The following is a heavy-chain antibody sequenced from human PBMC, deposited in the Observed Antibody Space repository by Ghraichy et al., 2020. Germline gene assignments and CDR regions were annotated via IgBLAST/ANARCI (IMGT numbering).Heavy chain of an antibody. CDR3: ARTLPGIAVSGYWYFDL. D-gene: IGHD6-19*01. V-gene: IGHV4-59*01. CDR1: GGSISSYY. Sequence: SETLSLTCTVSGGSISSYYWSWIRQPPGKGLEWIGYIYYSGSTNYNPSLKSRVTISVDTSKNQFSLKLSSVTAADTAVYYCARTLPGIAVSGYWYFDLWGGCSLVTVSS. CDR2: IYYSGST. J-gene: IGHJ2*01.